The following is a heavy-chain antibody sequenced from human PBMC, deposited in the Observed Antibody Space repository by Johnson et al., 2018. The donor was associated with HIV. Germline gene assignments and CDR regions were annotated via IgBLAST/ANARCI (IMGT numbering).Heavy chain of an antibody. V-gene: IGHV3-11*04. D-gene: IGHD1-26*01. Sequence: QVQLVESGGGLVKPGGSLRLSCAASGFTFSDSYMSWIRQAPGKGLEWVSYISSSVSTIYYADSVKGRFTVSRDNARNSLYLQMNSLRAEDTALYYCAKDLGDAVGDTHDAFDIWGQGTMVTVSS. J-gene: IGHJ3*02. CDR1: GFTFSDSY. CDR3: AKDLGDAVGDTHDAFDI. CDR2: ISSSVSTI.